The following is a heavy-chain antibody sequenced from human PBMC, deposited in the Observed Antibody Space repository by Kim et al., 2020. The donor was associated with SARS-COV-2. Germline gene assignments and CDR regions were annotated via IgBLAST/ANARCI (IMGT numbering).Heavy chain of an antibody. D-gene: IGHD2-2*01. Sequence: SETLSLTCSVSGDSITRGGYHWTWIRQQPGKGLEWIGYIHDSGYTHYNPSLQSRLTISLETSKNQFTLKLSSVTAADTAVYYCAKGRCSSTSCFVWDDGDFYYYGMDAWGQGTPVIVS. CDR2: IHDSGYT. V-gene: IGHV4-31*03. CDR1: GDSITRGGYH. CDR3: AKGRCSSTSCFVWDDGDFYYYGMDA. J-gene: IGHJ6*02.